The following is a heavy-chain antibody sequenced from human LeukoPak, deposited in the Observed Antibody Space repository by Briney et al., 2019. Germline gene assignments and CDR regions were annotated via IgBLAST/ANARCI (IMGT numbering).Heavy chain of an antibody. CDR3: ARVHTAAAAESDY. D-gene: IGHD6-13*01. V-gene: IGHV1-69*06. CDR2: IIPIFGTA. Sequence: SVKVSCKASGGTFSSYAISWVRQAPGQGLEWMGGIIPIFGTANYAQKFQGRVTITADKSTSTAYMELSSLRYEDTAVYYCARVHTAAAAESDYWGQGTLVTVSS. CDR1: GGTFSSYA. J-gene: IGHJ4*02.